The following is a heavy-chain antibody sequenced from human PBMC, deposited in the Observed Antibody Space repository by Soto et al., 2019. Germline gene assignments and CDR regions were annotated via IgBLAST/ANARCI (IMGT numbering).Heavy chain of an antibody. J-gene: IGHJ4*02. Sequence: PGESLKISCKGSGYNFTSYWISWVRQMPGKGLEWMGRIDPSDSYTNYSPSFQGHVTISADKSISTAYLQWSSLKASDTAMYYCARELVSDYYDSSGYYNWGQGTLVTVSS. V-gene: IGHV5-10-1*01. D-gene: IGHD3-22*01. CDR1: GYNFTSYW. CDR2: IDPSDSYT. CDR3: ARELVSDYYDSSGYYN.